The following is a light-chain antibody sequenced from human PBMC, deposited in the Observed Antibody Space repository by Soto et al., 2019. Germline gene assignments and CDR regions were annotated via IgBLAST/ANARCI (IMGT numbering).Light chain of an antibody. Sequence: DIQMTQSPSTLSASVGDRVTITCRASQSISSWLAWYQQKPGKAPKLLIYKASSLESGVPSRFSGSGSGTEFTITISSLQPDDFATYYCQHYNNLWTFGQGTKVEIK. V-gene: IGKV1-5*03. CDR2: KAS. J-gene: IGKJ1*01. CDR3: QHYNNLWT. CDR1: QSISSW.